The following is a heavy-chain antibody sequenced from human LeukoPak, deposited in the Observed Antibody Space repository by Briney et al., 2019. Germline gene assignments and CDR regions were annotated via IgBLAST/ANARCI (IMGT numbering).Heavy chain of an antibody. CDR1: GYSFTSYW. J-gene: IGHJ6*02. Sequence: PGESLKISCKGSGYSFTSYWIGWVRQMPGKDLEWLGIIHPGDSNSRYSPSFQGQVTISADMSISTAYLQWSSLKASDTAMYYCARQTPGHYGMDVWGQGTTVTVSS. CDR2: IHPGDSNS. CDR3: ARQTPGHYGMDV. V-gene: IGHV5-51*01.